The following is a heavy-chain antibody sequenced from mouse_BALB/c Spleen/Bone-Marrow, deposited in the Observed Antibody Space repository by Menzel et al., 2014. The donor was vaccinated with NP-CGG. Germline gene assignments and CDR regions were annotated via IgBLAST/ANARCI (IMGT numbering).Heavy chain of an antibody. CDR2: INPGSGGT. J-gene: IGHJ4*01. Sequence: QVQLKESGAELVRSGTSVKVSCKASGYAFTNYLIERVKQRPGQGLEWIGVINPGSGGTNYNEKFKGKATLTADKSSSTAYMQLSSLTSDDSAVYFCARWDYAMDYWGQGTSVTVSS. CDR1: GYAFTNYL. CDR3: ARWDYAMDY. V-gene: IGHV1-54*01.